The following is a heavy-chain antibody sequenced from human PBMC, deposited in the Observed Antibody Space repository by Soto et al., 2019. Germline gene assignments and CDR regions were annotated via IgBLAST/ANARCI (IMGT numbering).Heavy chain of an antibody. V-gene: IGHV1-69*13. CDR1: GDTFSAYS. Sequence: SVKVSCKASGDTFSAYSITWIRQVPGQGLEWMGGIIPRSAKSNYAQKFQGRVTITADESTSTAYMELSSLRSEDTAVYYCAREGLVLVPTTVNSDYYYYAMDVWGQGTTVTVSS. CDR3: AREGLVLVPTTVNSDYYYYAMDV. CDR2: IIPRSAKS. J-gene: IGHJ6*02. D-gene: IGHD2-2*01.